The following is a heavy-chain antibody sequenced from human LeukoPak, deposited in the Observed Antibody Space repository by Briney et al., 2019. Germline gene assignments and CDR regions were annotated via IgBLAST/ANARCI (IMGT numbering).Heavy chain of an antibody. J-gene: IGHJ4*02. D-gene: IGHD2-8*02. V-gene: IGHV4-59*01. Sequence: SETLSLTCSVSGGSITNYYWRWIRQPPGKGLEWIGYVHHSGSTNYNPSLRSRVTMSIDTSKNQFSLRLSSVTAADTAVYYCAGHHPRNTVDFWGQGTLVTVSS. CDR2: VHHSGST. CDR1: GGSITNYY. CDR3: AGHHPRNTVDF.